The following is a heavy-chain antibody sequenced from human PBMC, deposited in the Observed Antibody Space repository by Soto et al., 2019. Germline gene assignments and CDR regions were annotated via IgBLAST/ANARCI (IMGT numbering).Heavy chain of an antibody. CDR1: GGSISSYY. CDR3: ARDRGGGAVAEFDY. D-gene: IGHD6-19*01. V-gene: IGHV4-59*01. CDR2: IYYSGST. Sequence: SETLSLTCTVSGGSISSYYWSWIRQPPGKGLEWIGYIYYSGSTNYNPSLKSRVTISVDTSKNQFSLKLSSVTAADTAVYYCARDRGGGAVAEFDYWGQGTLVTSPQ. J-gene: IGHJ4*02.